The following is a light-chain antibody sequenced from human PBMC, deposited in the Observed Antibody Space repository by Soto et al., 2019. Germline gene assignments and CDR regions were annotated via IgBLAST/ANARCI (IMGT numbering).Light chain of an antibody. CDR1: QSVSSN. J-gene: IGKJ1*01. Sequence: EIVMTQSPATLSLSPGESATLSCRASQSVSSNLAWYQQKPGQAPRLLIYGASTRATGIPARFSGSGSGTEFTLTISSLQSEDFAVYYCKQYNNWPAFGQGTKVDIK. CDR3: KQYNNWPA. CDR2: GAS. V-gene: IGKV3-15*01.